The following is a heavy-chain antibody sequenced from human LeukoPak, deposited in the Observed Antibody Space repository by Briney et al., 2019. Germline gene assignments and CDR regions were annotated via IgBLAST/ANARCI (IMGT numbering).Heavy chain of an antibody. V-gene: IGHV3-21*01. CDR3: VRDLMGSGSTTAYLHH. Sequence: SGGSLRLSCAASGFTFSDYSMNWVRQAPGKGLEWVSSISRSSRHVYYAGSVKGRFTISRDNANNSLYLQMNSLRAEDMAVYFCVRDLMGSGSTTAYLHHWGQGTLVTVSS. CDR2: ISRSSRHV. CDR1: GFTFSDYS. J-gene: IGHJ1*01. D-gene: IGHD1-1*01.